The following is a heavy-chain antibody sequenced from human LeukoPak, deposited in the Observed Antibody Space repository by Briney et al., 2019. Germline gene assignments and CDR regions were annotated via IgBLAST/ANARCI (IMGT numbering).Heavy chain of an antibody. J-gene: IGHJ4*02. CDR2: IKSKTDGGTT. D-gene: IGHD5-12*01. CDR1: GFTFSNAW. Sequence: RPGGSLRLSCAASGFTFSNAWMSWVRQAPGKGLEWVGRIKSKTDGGTTDYAAPVKGRFTISRDDSKNTVYLQMNSLKTEDTAVYHYTTRGYSGYELVDYWGQGTLVTVSS. V-gene: IGHV3-15*01. CDR3: TTRGYSGYELVDY.